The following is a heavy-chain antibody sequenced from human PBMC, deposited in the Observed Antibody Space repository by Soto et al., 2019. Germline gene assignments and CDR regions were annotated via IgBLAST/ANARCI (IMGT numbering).Heavy chain of an antibody. J-gene: IGHJ4*02. D-gene: IGHD1-26*01. CDR1: GGSISSYY. CDR3: ARRYGGNFDY. Sequence: PSEPLSLTCTVSGGSISSYYWSWIRQPPGKGLEWIGYVYYSGSTNYNPSLKSRVTISVDTSKSQFSLKLRSVTGADTAVYYCARRYGGNFDYWGQGTLVTVSS. CDR2: VYYSGST. V-gene: IGHV4-59*01.